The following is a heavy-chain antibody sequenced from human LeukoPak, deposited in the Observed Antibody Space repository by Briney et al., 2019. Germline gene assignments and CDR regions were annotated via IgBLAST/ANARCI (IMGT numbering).Heavy chain of an antibody. D-gene: IGHD4-23*01. V-gene: IGHV3-21*01. CDR1: GFTFNKYT. CDR3: ARAGLNYGGDFDY. CDR2: ISTSSSYI. Sequence: PGGSLRLSCAASGFTFNKYTMNWVRQAPGKGLEWVSSISTSSSYIYYADSVKGRFTISRDNAKNSLYLQMNSLRAEDTAVYYCARAGLNYGGDFDYWGQGTLVAVS. J-gene: IGHJ4*02.